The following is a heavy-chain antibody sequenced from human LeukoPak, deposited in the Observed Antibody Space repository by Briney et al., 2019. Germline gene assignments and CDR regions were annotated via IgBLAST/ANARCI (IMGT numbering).Heavy chain of an antibody. CDR1: GFTFSSYS. D-gene: IGHD6-19*01. CDR3: AGNSIIAVAGTNWFDP. Sequence: GGSLRLSCAASGFTFSSYSMNWVRQAPGKGLEWVSSISSSSSYIYYADSVKGRFTISRDNAKNSLYLQMNSLRAEDTAVYYCAGNSIIAVAGTNWFDPWGQGTLVTVSS. V-gene: IGHV3-21*01. J-gene: IGHJ5*02. CDR2: ISSSSSYI.